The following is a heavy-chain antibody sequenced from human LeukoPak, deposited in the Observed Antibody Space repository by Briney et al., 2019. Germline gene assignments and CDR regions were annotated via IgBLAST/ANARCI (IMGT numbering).Heavy chain of an antibody. D-gene: IGHD6-19*01. V-gene: IGHV1-2*02. CDR3: ARDLAVAGLGDY. Sequence: ASVKVSCKASAYTFTGYYMHWVRQAPGQGLEWMGWISPNSGGTNYAQKFQGRVTMTRDTSISTAYMELSRLRSDDTAVYYCARDLAVAGLGDYWGQGTLVTVSS. CDR2: ISPNSGGT. J-gene: IGHJ4*02. CDR1: AYTFTGYY.